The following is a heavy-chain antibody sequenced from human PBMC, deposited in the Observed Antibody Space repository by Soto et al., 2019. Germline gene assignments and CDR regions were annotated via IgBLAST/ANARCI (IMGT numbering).Heavy chain of an antibody. CDR1: GFTFSGYV. CDR2: TRHDGSNT. J-gene: IGHJ4*02. V-gene: IGHV3-33*01. Sequence: PGGSLRLSWAAAGFTFSGYVMRWVRQAPGKGLEWVAVTRHDGSNTYYADSVRGRFTISRDNSNNMLYLQMNSLRAEDTAVYYCARAGVGTTTYFGYFDYWGQGTLVTVSS. D-gene: IGHD1-26*01. CDR3: ARAGVGTTTYFGYFDY.